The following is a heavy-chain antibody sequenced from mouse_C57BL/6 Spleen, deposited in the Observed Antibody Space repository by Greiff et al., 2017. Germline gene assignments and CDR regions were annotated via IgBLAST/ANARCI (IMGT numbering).Heavy chain of an antibody. V-gene: IGHV1-42*01. J-gene: IGHJ1*03. Sequence: EVQLQESGPELVKPGASVKISCKASGYSFTGYYMNWVKQSPEKSLEWIGEINPSTGGTTYNQKFKAKATLTVDKSSSTAYMQLKSLTSEDSAVYYCARRDYYGSSHWYFDVWGTGTTVTVSS. CDR3: ARRDYYGSSHWYFDV. D-gene: IGHD1-1*01. CDR1: GYSFTGYY. CDR2: INPSTGGT.